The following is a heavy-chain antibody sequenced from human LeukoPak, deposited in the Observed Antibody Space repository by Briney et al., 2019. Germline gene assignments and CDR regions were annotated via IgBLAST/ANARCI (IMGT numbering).Heavy chain of an antibody. J-gene: IGHJ4*02. CDR2: TSYDGSNK. Sequence: GGSLRLSCAASGFTFSSYAMHWVRQAPGKGLEWVAITSYDGSNKYYADSVKGRFTISRDNSESTLYLQMNSLRDEDTAVYYCAKVEKNRYYYESSALDYWGQGTLVTVSS. CDR3: AKVEKNRYYYESSALDY. CDR1: GFTFSSYA. V-gene: IGHV3-30-3*01. D-gene: IGHD3-22*01.